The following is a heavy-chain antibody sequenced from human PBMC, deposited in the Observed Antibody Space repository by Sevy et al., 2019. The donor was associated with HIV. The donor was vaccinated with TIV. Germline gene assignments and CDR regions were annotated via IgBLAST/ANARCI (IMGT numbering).Heavy chain of an antibody. CDR2: ISPYTGDT. V-gene: IGHV1-18*01. CDR1: GYTFRSYG. J-gene: IGHJ4*02. D-gene: IGHD2-2*01. Sequence: ASVKVSCRTSGYTFRSYGISWVRQAPGQGLEWMGWISPYTGDTDVAQKVQGRVSMTSDTSTNTAYMELRSLRSDDTAVYYCARDKPQGVVVLPGAMWGGVDYWGQGTLVTVSS. CDR3: ARDKPQGVVVLPGAMWGGVDY.